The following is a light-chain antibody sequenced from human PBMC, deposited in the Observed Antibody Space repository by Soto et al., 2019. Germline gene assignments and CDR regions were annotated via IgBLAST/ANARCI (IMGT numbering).Light chain of an antibody. J-gene: IGLJ3*02. CDR1: RGHSSYI. Sequence: QYVLTQSSSASASRGSSVKLTCTLSRGHSSYIIAWHQQQPGKAPRYLMKLEGSGSYNKGSGVPDRFSGSSSGADRYLTISNLQFEDEADYYCETWDSNTRVFGGGTKLTVL. CDR3: ETWDSNTRV. V-gene: IGLV4-60*02. CDR2: LEGSGSY.